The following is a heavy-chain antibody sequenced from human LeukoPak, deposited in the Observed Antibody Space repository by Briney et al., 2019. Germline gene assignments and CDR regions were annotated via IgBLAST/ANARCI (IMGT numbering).Heavy chain of an antibody. Sequence: GGSLRLSCAASGFTFSSYEMNWVRQAPGKGLEWVSYISSSGSTIYYADSVKGRFTISRDNAKNSLYLQMNSLRAEDTAVYYCERDSHLAVHYYGSGSPFDYWGQGTLVTVSS. D-gene: IGHD3-10*01. CDR2: ISSSGSTI. V-gene: IGHV3-48*03. CDR3: ERDSHLAVHYYGSGSPFDY. J-gene: IGHJ4*02. CDR1: GFTFSSYE.